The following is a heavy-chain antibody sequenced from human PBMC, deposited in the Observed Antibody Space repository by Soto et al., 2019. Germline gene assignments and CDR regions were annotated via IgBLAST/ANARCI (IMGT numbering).Heavy chain of an antibody. CDR3: ARKIPSAYFDY. D-gene: IGHD2-21*01. CDR1: GFTFSSYA. Sequence: EVQLLESGGGLEQPGGSLRLSCAASGFTFSSYAMGWVRQAPGKGLEWVSAISGSGGTTEYADSVKGRFTISRDNSKNTLYLQMNSLRVEDTAVYYCARKIPSAYFDYWGQGTLVTVSS. J-gene: IGHJ4*02. V-gene: IGHV3-23*01. CDR2: ISGSGGTT.